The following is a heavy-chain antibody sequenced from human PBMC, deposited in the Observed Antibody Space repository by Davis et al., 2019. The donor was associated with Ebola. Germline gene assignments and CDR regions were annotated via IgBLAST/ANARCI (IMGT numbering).Heavy chain of an antibody. Sequence: PGGSLRLSCTVSGGSISSYYWSWIRQPPGKGLEWIGEINHSGSTNYNPSLKSRVTISVDTSKNQFSLKLSSVTAADTAVYYCARAQVDIVATTHFDYWGQGTLVTVSS. V-gene: IGHV4-59*08. D-gene: IGHD5-12*01. CDR2: INHSGST. CDR3: ARAQVDIVATTHFDY. J-gene: IGHJ4*02. CDR1: GGSISSYY.